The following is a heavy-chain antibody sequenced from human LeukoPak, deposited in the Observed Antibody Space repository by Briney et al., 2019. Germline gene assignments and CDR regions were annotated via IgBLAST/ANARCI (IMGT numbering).Heavy chain of an antibody. J-gene: IGHJ6*02. V-gene: IGHV4-39*07. CDR2: IFYSGTT. CDR1: GVSISSYSYY. Sequence: SETLSLTCGVSGVSISSYSYYYGWIRQPPGKGLEWIGSIFYSGTTYHNPSLQRRVTISVDTSKNQFSLKLSSVTAADTAVYYCARISSWYVYYDRMDVWGQGTTVTVSS. CDR3: ARISSWYVYYDRMDV. D-gene: IGHD6-13*01.